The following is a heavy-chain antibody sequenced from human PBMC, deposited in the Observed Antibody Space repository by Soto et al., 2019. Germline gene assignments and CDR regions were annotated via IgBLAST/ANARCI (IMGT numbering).Heavy chain of an antibody. CDR1: GFTFSSRG. J-gene: IGHJ4*02. CDR2: IWYDGTKK. V-gene: IGHV3-33*03. CDR3: AKDVDF. Sequence: QGQLVESGGGVAQPGRSLRLSCAASGFTFSSRGMHWVRQAPGKGLEWLAMIWYDGTKKYYADSVQGRFTISRDNSKNTLFLQMNSLRAEDTAVYYCAKDVDFWGQGTLVTVSS.